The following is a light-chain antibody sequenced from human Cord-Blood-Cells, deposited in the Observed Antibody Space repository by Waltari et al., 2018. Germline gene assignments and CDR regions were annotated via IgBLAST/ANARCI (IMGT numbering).Light chain of an antibody. CDR3: ISYTSNCV. V-gene: IGLV2-14*01. CDR1: SSDFAVFKY. J-gene: IGLJ3*02. CDR2: DFS. Sequence: QSALTQSASVSGSPGQSIPISCTGTSSDFAVFKYVSWYQQHPGKAPQLMIYDFSKRPSVFSNRFSGAKSVNTAALTSSGLQAEDEAYLYGISYTSNCVFCGGTKLTIL.